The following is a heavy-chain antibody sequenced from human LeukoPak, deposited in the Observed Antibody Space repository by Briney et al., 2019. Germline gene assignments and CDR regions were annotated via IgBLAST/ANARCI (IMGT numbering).Heavy chain of an antibody. CDR2: ISSSSSTI. CDR1: GFTFSSYS. Sequence: GGALRLSCAASGFTFSSYSMNWVRQAPGKGLEWVSYISSSSSTIYYADSVKGRFTISRDNAKNSLYLQMNSLRAEDTAVYYCARDPLEQWLGTKGFDYWGQGTLVTVPS. J-gene: IGHJ4*02. D-gene: IGHD6-19*01. CDR3: ARDPLEQWLGTKGFDY. V-gene: IGHV3-48*04.